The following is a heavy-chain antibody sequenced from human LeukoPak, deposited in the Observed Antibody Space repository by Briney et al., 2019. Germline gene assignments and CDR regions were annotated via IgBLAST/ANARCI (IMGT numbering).Heavy chain of an antibody. CDR1: GGSISSSSYY. J-gene: IGHJ4*02. D-gene: IGHD2-2*01. V-gene: IGHV4-39*07. Sequence: SETLSLTCTVSGGSISSSSYYWGWIRQPPGKGLEWIGSIYYSGSTYYNPSLKSRVTISVDTSKNQFSLKLSSVTAADAAVYYCARVLRSRQGVYYFDYWGQGTLVTVSS. CDR3: ARVLRSRQGVYYFDY. CDR2: IYYSGST.